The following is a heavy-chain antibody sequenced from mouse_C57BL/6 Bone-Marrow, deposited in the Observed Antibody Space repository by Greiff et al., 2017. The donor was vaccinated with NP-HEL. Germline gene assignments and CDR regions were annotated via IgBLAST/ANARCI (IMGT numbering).Heavy chain of an antibody. D-gene: IGHD1-1*01. CDR1: GFTFSSYG. Sequence: EVKLVESGGDLVKPGGSLKLSCAASGFTFSSYGMCWVRQTPDKRLEWVATISSGGSYTYYPDSVKGRFTISRDNAKNTLYLQMSSLKSEDTAMYYCARHYYGSSWFAYWGQGTLVTVSA. CDR3: ARHYYGSSWFAY. J-gene: IGHJ3*01. CDR2: ISSGGSYT. V-gene: IGHV5-6*02.